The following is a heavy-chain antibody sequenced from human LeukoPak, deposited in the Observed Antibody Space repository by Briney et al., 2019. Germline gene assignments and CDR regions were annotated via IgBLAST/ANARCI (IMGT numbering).Heavy chain of an antibody. CDR2: VFYSGST. V-gene: IGHV4-39*01. D-gene: IGHD2-15*01. Sequence: PSETLSLTCTVPGGSISSSYWSWIRQPPGKGLEWIGSVFYSGSTYYNPSLKSRVTMSVDTSKNQFSLKLSSVIAADTAVYYCARLWSTDCSGGSCPHQPNYWGQGTLVTVSS. CDR1: GGSISSSY. CDR3: ARLWSTDCSGGSCPHQPNY. J-gene: IGHJ4*02.